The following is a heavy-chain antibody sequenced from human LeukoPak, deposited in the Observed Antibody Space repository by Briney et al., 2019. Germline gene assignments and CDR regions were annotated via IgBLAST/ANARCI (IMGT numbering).Heavy chain of an antibody. CDR3: ARLVGAATDPFDY. J-gene: IGHJ4*02. D-gene: IGHD1-26*01. V-gene: IGHV4-59*08. Sequence: SETLSLTCTVSGGSINNYYWSWIRQPPGKGLEWVGYIHYSGTTNYSPSLKSRLTISVDTSQSHFSLRLSSVTAADTAVYYCARLVGAATDPFDYWGQGTLVTVSS. CDR1: GGSINNYY. CDR2: IHYSGTT.